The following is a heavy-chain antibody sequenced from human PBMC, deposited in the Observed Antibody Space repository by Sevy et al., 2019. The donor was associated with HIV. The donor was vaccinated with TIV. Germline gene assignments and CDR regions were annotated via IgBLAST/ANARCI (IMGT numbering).Heavy chain of an antibody. Sequence: GESLKISCKGSGYSFTSYWIGWVRQMPGKGLEWMGIIYPGDSDTRNSPSFQGQVTISADKSISTAYLQWSSLKASDTAMYYCARLKRYSYAPYYFDYWGQGTLVTVSS. V-gene: IGHV5-51*01. J-gene: IGHJ4*02. CDR2: IYPGDSDT. D-gene: IGHD5-18*01. CDR3: ARLKRYSYAPYYFDY. CDR1: GYSFTSYW.